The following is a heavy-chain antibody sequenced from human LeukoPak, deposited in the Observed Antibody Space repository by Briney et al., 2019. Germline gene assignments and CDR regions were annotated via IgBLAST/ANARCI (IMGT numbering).Heavy chain of an antibody. CDR1: GGSISSSSYY. CDR2: IYYSGST. Sequence: SETLSLTCTVSGGSISSSSYYWGWIRQPPGEGLEWIGSIYYSGSTYYNPSLKSRVTISVDTSKNQFSLKLSSVTAADTAVYYCARDRGYCSSTSCYRYGMDVWGQGTTVTVSS. J-gene: IGHJ6*02. CDR3: ARDRGYCSSTSCYRYGMDV. D-gene: IGHD2-2*01. V-gene: IGHV4-39*02.